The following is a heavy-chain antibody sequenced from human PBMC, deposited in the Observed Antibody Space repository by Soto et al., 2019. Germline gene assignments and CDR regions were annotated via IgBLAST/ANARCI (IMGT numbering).Heavy chain of an antibody. CDR3: ARATGTSDSFDP. J-gene: IGHJ5*02. D-gene: IGHD1-1*01. CDR2: INPNSGGT. CDR1: GGTFSSYA. Sequence: ASVRVSCKASGGTFSSYAISWVRQAPGQGLEWMGGINPNSGGTNYAQKFQGRVTMTRDTSISTAYMELSRLRSDDTAVYYCARATGTSDSFDPWGQGPPDTVSS. V-gene: IGHV1-2*02.